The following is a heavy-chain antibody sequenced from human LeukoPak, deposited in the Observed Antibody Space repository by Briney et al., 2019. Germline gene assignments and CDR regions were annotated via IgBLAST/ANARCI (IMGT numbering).Heavy chain of an antibody. CDR3: ARLNSSGWCLG. V-gene: IGHV4-39*01. J-gene: IGHJ4*02. Sequence: PSETLSLTCTVSGGSISSSNYYWGWIRQPPGKGLEWIASIYYSGSTYYNPSLKSRVTISVDTSKNQFSLKLSSVTAADTAVYYCARLNSSGWCLGWGRGTLVTVSS. CDR2: IYYSGST. D-gene: IGHD6-19*01. CDR1: GGSISSSNYY.